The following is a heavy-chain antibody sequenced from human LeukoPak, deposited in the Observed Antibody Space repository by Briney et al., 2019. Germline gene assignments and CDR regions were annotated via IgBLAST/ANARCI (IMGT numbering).Heavy chain of an antibody. V-gene: IGHV1-18*01. D-gene: IGHD6-19*01. J-gene: IGHJ4*02. CDR3: ARSREQWLLFDY. Sequence: ASVKVSCKASGYTFTSSGISWVRQAPGQGLEWMGWISAYNGNTNYAQNLQGRVTMTTDTSTSTAYMELRSLRSGDTAVYYCARSREQWLLFDYWGQGTLVTVSS. CDR2: ISAYNGNT. CDR1: GYTFTSSG.